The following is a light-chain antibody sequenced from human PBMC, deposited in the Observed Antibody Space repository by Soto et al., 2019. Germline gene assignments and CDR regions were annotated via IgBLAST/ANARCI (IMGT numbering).Light chain of an antibody. CDR3: CSYAVTFYV. Sequence: QSVLTQPRSVSGSPGQSVTISCTGPTIDDGTSNYVSWYQQHPGKVPKLMIYDVSERPSGVPDRFSGSKSGNTASLTISGLQPEDEADYYCCSYAVTFYVFGTGTKQTVL. J-gene: IGLJ1*01. CDR2: DVS. V-gene: IGLV2-11*01. CDR1: TIDDGTSNY.